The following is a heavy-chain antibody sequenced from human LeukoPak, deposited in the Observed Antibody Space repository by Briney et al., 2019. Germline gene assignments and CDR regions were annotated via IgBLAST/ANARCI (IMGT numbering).Heavy chain of an antibody. D-gene: IGHD2-15*01. J-gene: IGHJ6*03. CDR3: AKSGSSYYSYYYMDV. CDR2: INARDST. CDR1: GFTFSTFA. V-gene: IGHV3-23*01. Sequence: GGSLRLSCAASGFTFSTFAMNWVRRAPGGGLVWVSSINARDSTYYADSVKGRITISRDNSKNTLYLQMNSLRAEDTAVYFCAKSGSSYYSYYYMDVWGKGTTVTVSS.